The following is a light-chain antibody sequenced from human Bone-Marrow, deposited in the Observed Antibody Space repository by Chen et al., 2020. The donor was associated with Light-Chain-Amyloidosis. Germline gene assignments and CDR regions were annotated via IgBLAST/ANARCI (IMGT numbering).Light chain of an antibody. CDR1: NIGSTS. J-gene: IGLJ3*02. V-gene: IGLV3-21*02. CDR3: QVWDRSSDRPV. Sequence: SYVLTQPSSVSGAPGQTATLACGGNNIGSTSVHWYQQTPGQAPRLVVYDDSDRPSGIPERLAGSNSGNTATLTISRVEAGDEADYCCQVWDRSSDRPVFGGGTKLTVL. CDR2: DDS.